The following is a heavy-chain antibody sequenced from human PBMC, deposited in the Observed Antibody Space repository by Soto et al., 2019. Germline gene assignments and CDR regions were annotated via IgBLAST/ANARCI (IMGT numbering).Heavy chain of an antibody. J-gene: IGHJ1*01. V-gene: IGHV3-21*01. CDR3: ARGAGYCSGGSCYSSEYFQH. Sequence: GGSLRLSCAASGFTFSSYSMNWVRQAPGKGLEWVSSISSSSYIYYADSVKGRFTVSRDNAKNSLYLQMNSLRAEDTAVYYCARGAGYCSGGSCYSSEYFQHWGQGTLVTVSS. D-gene: IGHD2-15*01. CDR2: ISSSSYI. CDR1: GFTFSSYS.